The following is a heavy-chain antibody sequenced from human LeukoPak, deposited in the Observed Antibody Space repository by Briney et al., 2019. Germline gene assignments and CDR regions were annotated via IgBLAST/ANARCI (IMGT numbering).Heavy chain of an antibody. V-gene: IGHV3-74*01. D-gene: IGHD6-19*01. J-gene: IGHJ4*02. Sequence: GGSLRLSCAASGFTFRTYWMHWVRQPPGKGLVWVSRISPDGSTTTYADSVKGRFTISGDNSKNSLYLQMNSLRAEDTALYYCAKDTGIAVAGLDYWGQGTLVTVSS. CDR2: ISPDGSTT. CDR1: GFTFRTYW. CDR3: AKDTGIAVAGLDY.